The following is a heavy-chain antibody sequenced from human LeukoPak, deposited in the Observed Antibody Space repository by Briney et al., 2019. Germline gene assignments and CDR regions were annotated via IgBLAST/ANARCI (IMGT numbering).Heavy chain of an antibody. D-gene: IGHD3-3*02. CDR2: IYYSGST. V-gene: IGHV4-59*01. CDR1: GGSISSYY. J-gene: IGHJ4*02. Sequence: SETLSLTCTVSGGSISSYYWSWIRQPPGKGLEWIGYIYYSGSTNYNPSLKSRVTISVDTSKNQFSLKLSSVTAADTAVYYCARNSFPARSPSALIFEPPNFDYWGQGTLVTVSS. CDR3: ARNSFPARSPSALIFEPPNFDY.